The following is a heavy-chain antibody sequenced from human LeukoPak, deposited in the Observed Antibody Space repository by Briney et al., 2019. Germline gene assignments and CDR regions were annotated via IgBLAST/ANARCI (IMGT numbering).Heavy chain of an antibody. D-gene: IGHD6-19*01. CDR2: ISYDGSNK. Sequence: GGSLRLSCAASGFTFSSYAMHWVRQAPGKGLEWVAVISYDGSNKYYAESVKGRFTISRDNSKNTLYLQMNSLRAEDTSVYYCARGGHAVAGLPGGWTYYYYYGMDVWGKGTTVTVSS. CDR3: ARGGHAVAGLPGGWTYYYYYGMDV. J-gene: IGHJ6*04. CDR1: GFTFSSYA. V-gene: IGHV3-30*04.